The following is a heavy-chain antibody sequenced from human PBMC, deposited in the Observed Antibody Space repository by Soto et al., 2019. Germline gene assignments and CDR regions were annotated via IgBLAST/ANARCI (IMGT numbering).Heavy chain of an antibody. D-gene: IGHD3-10*01. CDR1: GGSISSYY. CDR2: IYYSGST. Sequence: SETLSLTCTVSGGSISSYYWSWIRQPPGKGLEWIGYIYYSGSTNYNPSLKSRVTISVDTSKNQFSLKLSSVTAADTAVYYCARVGITMVRGVHLYYFDYWGQGTLVTVSS. J-gene: IGHJ4*02. V-gene: IGHV4-59*08. CDR3: ARVGITMVRGVHLYYFDY.